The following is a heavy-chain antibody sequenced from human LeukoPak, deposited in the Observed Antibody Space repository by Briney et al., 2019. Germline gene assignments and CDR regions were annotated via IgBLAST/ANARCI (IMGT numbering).Heavy chain of an antibody. D-gene: IGHD2-2*02. CDR2: ISNSATFI. CDR3: ARDVVPAAIGYYFDY. CDR1: GFTFSTYT. J-gene: IGHJ4*02. Sequence: GGSLRLSCVASGFTFSTYTMNWVRQAPGKGLEWVSSISNSATFIDYADSVKGRFTISRDNAKNSVYLQMSSLRAEDTAVYYCARDVVPAAIGYYFDYWGQGTLVTVSS. V-gene: IGHV3-21*01.